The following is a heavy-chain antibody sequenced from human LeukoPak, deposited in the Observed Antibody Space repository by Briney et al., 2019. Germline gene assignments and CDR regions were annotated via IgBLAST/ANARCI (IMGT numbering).Heavy chain of an antibody. D-gene: IGHD6-13*01. CDR3: ARDGISAAGSLGGY. CDR2: ISSTAGST. V-gene: IGHV3-23*01. CDR1: GFTFSSYA. Sequence: GGSLRLSCAASGFTFSSYAMSWVRQAPGKGLEWVSAISSTAGSTYYADSVKGRFTISRDNSKDTLYLQVNSLRADDTAVYYCARDGISAAGSLGGYWGQGTLVTVSS. J-gene: IGHJ4*02.